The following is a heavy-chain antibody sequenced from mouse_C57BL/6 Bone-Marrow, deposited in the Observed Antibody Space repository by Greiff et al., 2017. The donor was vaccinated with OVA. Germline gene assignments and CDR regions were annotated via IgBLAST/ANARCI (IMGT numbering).Heavy chain of an antibody. CDR3: ARLVYDYQYYFDY. D-gene: IGHD2-4*01. Sequence: VQLQESGAELARPGASVKLSCKASGYTFTSYGISWVKQRTGQGLEWIGEIYPRSGNTYYNEKFKGKATLTADKSSSTAYMELRSLTSEDSAVYFCARLVYDYQYYFDYWGQGTTLTVSS. CDR1: GYTFTSYG. V-gene: IGHV1-81*01. J-gene: IGHJ2*01. CDR2: IYPRSGNT.